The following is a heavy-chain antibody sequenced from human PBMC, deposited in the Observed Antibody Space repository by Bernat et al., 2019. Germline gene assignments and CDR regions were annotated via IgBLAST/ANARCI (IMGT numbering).Heavy chain of an antibody. CDR1: GGSISSSSYY. J-gene: IGHJ4*02. CDR2: IYYSGST. D-gene: IGHD6-19*01. V-gene: IGHV4-39*01. Sequence: QLQLQESGPGLVKPSETLSLTCTVSGGSISSSSYYWGWIRQPPGKGLEWIGSIYYSGSTYYNPSLKSRVTISVDTSKNQFSLKLSSVTAADTAVYYCSMVAGTDGYFDYWGQGTLVTVSS. CDR3: SMVAGTDGYFDY.